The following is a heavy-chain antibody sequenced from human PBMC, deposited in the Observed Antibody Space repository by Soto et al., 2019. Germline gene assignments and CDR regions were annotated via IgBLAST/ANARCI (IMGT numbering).Heavy chain of an antibody. CDR2: IYYSGST. CDR1: GGSISSYY. V-gene: IGHV4-59*08. CDR3: ARHEATSIVVVPGFDY. J-gene: IGHJ4*02. Sequence: PSETLSLTCTVSGGSISSYYWSWIRQPPGKGLEWIGYIYYSGSTNYNPSLKSRVTISVDTSKNQFSLKLSSVTAADTAVYYCARHEATSIVVVPGFDYWGQGTLVTVSS. D-gene: IGHD2-2*01.